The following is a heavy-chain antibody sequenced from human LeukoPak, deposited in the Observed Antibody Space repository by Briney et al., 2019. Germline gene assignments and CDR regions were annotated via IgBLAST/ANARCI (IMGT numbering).Heavy chain of an antibody. CDR1: GLTVSNND. Sequence: SGGSLGFSCAASGLTVSNNDMTWLRHSPGKGLELFSTLYSDGSTYYADSVRGRFTISRNNSKNTVYFQMNRMRNEDTAAYFCARVGLGLYPWVQGVLVTVSS. D-gene: IGHD1-26*01. J-gene: IGHJ5*02. CDR3: ARVGLGLYP. CDR2: LYSDGST. V-gene: IGHV3-66*02.